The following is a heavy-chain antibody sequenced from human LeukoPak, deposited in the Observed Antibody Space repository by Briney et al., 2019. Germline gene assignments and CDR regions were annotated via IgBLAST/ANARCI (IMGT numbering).Heavy chain of an antibody. J-gene: IGHJ6*02. D-gene: IGHD3-10*01. CDR1: GGSISSYY. Sequence: PSETLSLTCTVSGGSISSYYWSWIRQPPGKGLEWIGYIYYSGSTNYNPSLKSRVIISVDTSKNQFSLKLSSVTAADTAVYYCARVGSYYGSGRAQKRYYYYGMDVWGQGTTVTVSS. CDR3: ARVGSYYGSGRAQKRYYYYGMDV. V-gene: IGHV4-59*08. CDR2: IYYSGST.